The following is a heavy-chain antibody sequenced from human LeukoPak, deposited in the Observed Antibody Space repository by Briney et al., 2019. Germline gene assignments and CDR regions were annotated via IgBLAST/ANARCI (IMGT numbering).Heavy chain of an antibody. CDR3: ARDWGDLLAFGP. CDR2: VSYDGSNT. J-gene: IGHJ5*02. V-gene: IGHV3-30*03. Sequence: GGSLRLSCVASGFTFNAYAMHWVRQSPGEGLEWVAVVSYDGSNTNYADSVRGRFTVSRDNSKNTVYLELQSLTTDDTAVFYCARDWGDLLAFGPWGQGTLVIVSS. D-gene: IGHD3-3*01. CDR1: GFTFNAYA.